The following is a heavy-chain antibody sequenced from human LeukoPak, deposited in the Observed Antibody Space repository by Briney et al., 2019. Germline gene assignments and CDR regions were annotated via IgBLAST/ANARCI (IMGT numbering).Heavy chain of an antibody. J-gene: IGHJ4*02. CDR2: ISYDGSNK. V-gene: IGHV3-30*18. CDR3: AKSGEGIQLWLLLDY. D-gene: IGHD5-18*01. CDR1: GFTFSSYG. Sequence: GGSLRLSCAASGFTFSSYGMHGVRQAPGKGLEWVAVISYDGSNKYYADSVKGRFTISRDNSKNTLYLQMNSLRAEDTAVYYCAKSGEGIQLWLLLDYWGQGTLVTVSS.